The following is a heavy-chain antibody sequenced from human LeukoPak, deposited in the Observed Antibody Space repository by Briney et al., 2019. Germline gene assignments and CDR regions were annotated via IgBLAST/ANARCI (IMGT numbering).Heavy chain of an antibody. Sequence: GGSLRLSCAASGFTFSSYDMHWVRQATGKGLEWVSAIGTAGDTYYPDSVKGRFTISRDNSKNTLYLQMNSLRAEDTAVYYCEIVPAATRGGAFDIWGQGTMVTVSS. CDR3: EIVPAATRGGAFDI. J-gene: IGHJ3*02. CDR2: IGTAGDT. D-gene: IGHD2-2*01. V-gene: IGHV3-13*01. CDR1: GFTFSSYD.